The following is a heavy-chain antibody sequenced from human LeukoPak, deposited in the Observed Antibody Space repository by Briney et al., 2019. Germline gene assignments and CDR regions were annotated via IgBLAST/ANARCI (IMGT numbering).Heavy chain of an antibody. CDR2: IYHSGST. CDR3: ARASYSYDINGWVPFDY. J-gene: IGHJ4*02. D-gene: IGHD3-22*01. CDR1: GYSISSGYY. V-gene: IGHV4-38-2*02. Sequence: PSETLSLTCTVSGYSISSGYYWGWIRQPPGKGLGWSGIIYHSGSTYYNPSLKSRVTIAVDTSKNQFSLKLSSVTAADTAVYYCARASYSYDINGWVPFDYWGQGTLVTVSS.